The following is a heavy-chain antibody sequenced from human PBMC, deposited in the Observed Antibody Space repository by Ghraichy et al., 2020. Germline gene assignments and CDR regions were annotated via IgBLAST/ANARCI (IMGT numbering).Heavy chain of an antibody. CDR2: MNPNSGNT. D-gene: IGHD3-10*01. CDR1: GYTFTSYD. V-gene: IGHV1-8*01. CDR3: ARGTRSSGKLLWFGERTRSIYYFDY. J-gene: IGHJ4*02. Sequence: ASVKVSCKASGYTFTSYDINWVRQATGQGLEWMGWMNPNSGNTGYAQKFQGRVTMTRNTSISTAYMELSSLRSEDTAVYYCARGTRSSGKLLWFGERTRSIYYFDYWGQGTLVTVSS.